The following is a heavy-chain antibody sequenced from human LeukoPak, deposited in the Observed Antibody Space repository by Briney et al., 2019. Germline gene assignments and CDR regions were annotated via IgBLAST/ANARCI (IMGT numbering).Heavy chain of an antibody. CDR3: AREYSSSSPYYYYGMDV. Sequence: ASVTVSCTASGGTFSSYAISWVRQAPGQGLEWMGGIIPIFGTANYAQKFQGRVTITADESTSTAYMELSSLRSEDTAVYYCAREYSSSSPYYYYGMDVWGQGTTVTVSS. V-gene: IGHV1-69*13. D-gene: IGHD6-6*01. J-gene: IGHJ6*02. CDR1: GGTFSSYA. CDR2: IIPIFGTA.